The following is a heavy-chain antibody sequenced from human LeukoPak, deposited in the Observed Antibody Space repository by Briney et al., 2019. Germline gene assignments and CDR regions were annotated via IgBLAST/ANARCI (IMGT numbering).Heavy chain of an antibody. D-gene: IGHD3-10*01. J-gene: IGHJ4*02. CDR1: GFTFSSYS. CDR3: SRAVRGIDLIAMVRGVILDY. CDR2: ISSSSSYI. V-gene: IGHV3-21*01. Sequence: PGGSLILSCAASGFTFSSYSMNWVRQAPGKGLEWVSSISSSSSYIYYADSVKGRFTITRDNAKNSPYLQMKSLRAEATAVYYCSRAVRGIDLIAMVRGVILDYWGQGTLVTVSS.